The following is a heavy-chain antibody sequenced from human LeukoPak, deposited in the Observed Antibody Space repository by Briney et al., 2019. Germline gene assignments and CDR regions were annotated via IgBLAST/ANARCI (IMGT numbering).Heavy chain of an antibody. J-gene: IGHJ4*02. V-gene: IGHV2-5*01. D-gene: IGHD6-19*01. CDR2: IYWNDDK. CDR3: AHRSSGWETPDY. CDR1: GFSLSTSGVG. Sequence: SGPTLVNPTQTLTLTCTFSGFSLSTSGVGVGWTRQPPGKALEWLALIYWNDDKRYSPSLKSRLTITKDTSKNQVVLTMTNMDPVGTATYYCAHRSSGWETPDYWGQGTLVTVSS.